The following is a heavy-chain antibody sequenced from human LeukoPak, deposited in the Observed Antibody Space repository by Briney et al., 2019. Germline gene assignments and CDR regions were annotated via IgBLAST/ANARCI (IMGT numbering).Heavy chain of an antibody. CDR2: IYHSGST. V-gene: IGHV4-38-2*02. CDR1: GYSISSGYY. CDR3: ARDVTQLLLWFDP. D-gene: IGHD2-15*01. J-gene: IGHJ5*02. Sequence: SETLSLTCTVSGYSISSGYYWGWIRQPPGKGLEWIGSIYHSGSTYYNPSLKSRVTISVDTSKNQFSLKLSSVTAADTAVYYCARDVTQLLLWFDPWGQGTLVTVSS.